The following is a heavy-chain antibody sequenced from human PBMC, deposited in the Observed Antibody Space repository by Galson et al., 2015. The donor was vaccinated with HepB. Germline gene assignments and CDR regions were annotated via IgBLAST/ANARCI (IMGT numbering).Heavy chain of an antibody. D-gene: IGHD3-10*01. CDR3: ARDRGGSGSCLTYYNGMDV. J-gene: IGHJ6*02. Sequence: SLRLSCAASGFTFSSYSINWVRQAPGKGLEWVSYISSSSDTIYYADSVKGRFTISRDNAKNSLYLQMNSLSADDTAVYYCARDRGGSGSCLTYYNGMDVWGQGTTVTVSS. CDR1: GFTFSSYS. CDR2: ISSSSDTI. V-gene: IGHV3-48*04.